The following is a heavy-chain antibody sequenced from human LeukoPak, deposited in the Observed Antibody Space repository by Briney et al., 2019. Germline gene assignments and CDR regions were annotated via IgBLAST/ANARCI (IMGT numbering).Heavy chain of an antibody. CDR1: QFSFSFYT. J-gene: IGHJ5*02. Sequence: GGSLRLSCAASQFSFSFYTMNWVRQAPGKGLEWVSYISSSSNTIYYADSVKGRFTISRDNAKNSLYLQMNSLRAEDTAVYYCARGLRAGYNWFDPWGQGTLVTVSS. D-gene: IGHD3-16*01. CDR3: ARGLRAGYNWFDP. CDR2: ISSSSNTI. V-gene: IGHV3-48*04.